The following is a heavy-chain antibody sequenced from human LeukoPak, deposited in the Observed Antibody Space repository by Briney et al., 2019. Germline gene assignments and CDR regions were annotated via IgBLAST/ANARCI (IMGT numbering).Heavy chain of an antibody. CDR2: ISAYNGDT. D-gene: IGHD3-22*01. CDR1: GYPFISYG. J-gene: IGHJ4*02. CDR3: ARVFYFNDTSGPQYSFDY. V-gene: IGHV1-18*04. Sequence: ASVKLSCKTSGYPFISYGLSWVRQAPGQGLEWMGWISAYNGDTNYAQRLQGRVTMTTDTSTTTAYMELRSLRSDDTAVYYCARVFYFNDTSGPQYSFDYWGQGTLVTVSS.